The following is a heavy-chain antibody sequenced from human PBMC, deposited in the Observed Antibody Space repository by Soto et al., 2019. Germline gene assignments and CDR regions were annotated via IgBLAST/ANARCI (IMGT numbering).Heavy chain of an antibody. CDR2: ISYDGSNK. Sequence: QVQLVESGGGVVQPGRSLRLSCAASGFTFSSYGMHWVRQAPGKGLEWVAVISYDGSNKYYADSVKRRFTISRDNSTYTVYLQMSSLRAEDTAVYYCAKESSSWYDRAFDIWGQGTMVAVSS. D-gene: IGHD6-13*01. CDR3: AKESSSWYDRAFDI. CDR1: GFTFSSYG. V-gene: IGHV3-30*18. J-gene: IGHJ3*02.